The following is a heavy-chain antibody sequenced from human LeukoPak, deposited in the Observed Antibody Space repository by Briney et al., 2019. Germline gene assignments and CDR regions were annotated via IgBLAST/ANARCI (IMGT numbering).Heavy chain of an antibody. D-gene: IGHD5-24*01. V-gene: IGHV3-53*01. J-gene: IGHJ3*02. CDR1: GFTVSSNY. CDR2: IYSGGST. Sequence: GGSLRLSCAASGFTVSSNYMSWVRQAPGKGLVWVSVIYSGGSTYYADSVKGRFTISRDNSKNTLYLQMNSLRAEDTAVYYCAKPTRLGAFDIWGQGTMVTVSS. CDR3: AKPTRLGAFDI.